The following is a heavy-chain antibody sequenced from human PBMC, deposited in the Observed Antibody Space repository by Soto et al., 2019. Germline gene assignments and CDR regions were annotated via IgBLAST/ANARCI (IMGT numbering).Heavy chain of an antibody. CDR1: GFTFSSYA. CDR3: ARLVRNKYESSGFWFY. Sequence: GSLRLSCAASGFTFSSYAMHWVRQAPGKGLEYVSAITSNGGNTDYASSVKGRFTISRDNAKNSLYLQMDSLRAEDTAVYYCARLVRNKYESSGFWFYWGQRTPVTVSS. D-gene: IGHD3-22*01. CDR2: ITSNGGNT. V-gene: IGHV3-64*01. J-gene: IGHJ4*02.